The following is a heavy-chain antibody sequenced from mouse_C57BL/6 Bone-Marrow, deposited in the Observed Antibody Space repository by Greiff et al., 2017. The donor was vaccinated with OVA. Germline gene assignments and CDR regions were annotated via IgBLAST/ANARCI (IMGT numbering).Heavy chain of an antibody. CDR1: GYTFTSYW. CDR3: ARGYSNPGGIDV. V-gene: IGHV1-52*01. J-gene: IGHJ1*03. Sequence: QVQLQQPGAELVRPGSSVKLSCKASGYTFTSYWMHWVKQRPIQGLEWIGNIDPSDSETHYNQKFKDKATLTVDKSSSTAYMQLSSLTSEDSAVYYCARGYSNPGGIDVWGTGTTVTVSS. CDR2: IDPSDSET. D-gene: IGHD2-5*01.